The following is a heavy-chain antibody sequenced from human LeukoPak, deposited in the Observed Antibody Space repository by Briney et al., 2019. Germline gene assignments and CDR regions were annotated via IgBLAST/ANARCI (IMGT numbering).Heavy chain of an antibody. CDR3: QKTAYEILTGEIHNWFDP. D-gene: IGHD3-9*01. CDR1: GYRVTSLP. J-gene: IGHJ5*02. V-gene: IGHV1-3*01. Sequence: GASVKVSCKASGYRVTSLPIPWVRPAPGQRLESMGWINAGHGNATYSQKFQGRVTLTRDTSASTAYMELSSLRSEDTVFFFKQKTAYEILTGEIHNWFDPWGQGTLVTVSS. CDR2: INAGHGNA.